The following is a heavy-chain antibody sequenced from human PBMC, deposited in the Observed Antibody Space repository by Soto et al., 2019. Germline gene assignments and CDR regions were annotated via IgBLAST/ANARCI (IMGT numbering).Heavy chain of an antibody. CDR2: INGGGGST. Sequence: EVHLLESGRGLVQPGGSLRLSCAASGFTFSSYAMSWVRQAPGKGLEWVSAINGGGGSTYYADSVKGRFTISRDNSKNTLYLQLNSLRAEDTAVYFCAKDSGYGGYGTRWGQGTLVTVSS. CDR3: AKDSGYGGYGTR. D-gene: IGHD5-12*01. CDR1: GFTFSSYA. J-gene: IGHJ4*02. V-gene: IGHV3-23*01.